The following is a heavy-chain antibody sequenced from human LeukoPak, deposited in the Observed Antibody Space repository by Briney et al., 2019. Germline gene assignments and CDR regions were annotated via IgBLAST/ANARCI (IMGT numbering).Heavy chain of an antibody. CDR3: AKERKWLVVDY. J-gene: IGHJ4*02. CDR2: IWYDGSNK. D-gene: IGHD6-19*01. V-gene: IGHV3-33*06. Sequence: PGRSLRLSCAASGFTFSSYGMHWVRQAPGKGLEWVAVIWYDGSNKYYADSVKGRFTISRDNSKNTLYLQMNSLRAEDTAVYYCAKERKWLVVDYWGQGTLVTVSS. CDR1: GFTFSSYG.